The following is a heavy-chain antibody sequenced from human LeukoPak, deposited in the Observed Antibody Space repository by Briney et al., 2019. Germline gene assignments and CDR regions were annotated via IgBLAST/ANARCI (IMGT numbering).Heavy chain of an antibody. V-gene: IGHV1-69*13. Sequence: ASVKVSCKASGGTFSSYAISWVRQAPGQGLEWMGGIIPIFGTANYAQKFQGRVTITADESTSTAYMELSSLRSEDTAVYYCARDVYDSSANAGMFDYWGQGTLVTVSS. J-gene: IGHJ4*02. D-gene: IGHD3-22*01. CDR2: IIPIFGTA. CDR1: GGTFSSYA. CDR3: ARDVYDSSANAGMFDY.